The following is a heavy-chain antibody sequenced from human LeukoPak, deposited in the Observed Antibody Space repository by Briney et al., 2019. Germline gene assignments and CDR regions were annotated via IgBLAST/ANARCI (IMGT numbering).Heavy chain of an antibody. CDR2: IIPIFGTA. CDR1: GGTFSSYA. CDR3: ARAREMATISDYYYYMDV. J-gene: IGHJ6*03. D-gene: IGHD5-24*01. V-gene: IGHV1-69*05. Sequence: GASVKVSCKASGGTFSSYAISWVRQAPGQGLEWMGRIIPIFGTANYAQKFQGRVTITTDESTSTAYMELSSLRSEDTAVYYCARAREMATISDYYYYMDVWGKGTTVTASS.